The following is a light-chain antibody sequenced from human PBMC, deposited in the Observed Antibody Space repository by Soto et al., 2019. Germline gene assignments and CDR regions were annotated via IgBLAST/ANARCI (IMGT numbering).Light chain of an antibody. CDR1: QNIFTW. J-gene: IGKJ2*01. CDR2: KSS. CDR3: QQYSSYYT. V-gene: IGKV1-5*03. Sequence: DILMTQSPSTLSASIGDRVTITCRASQNIFTWLAWYQKKPGKAPTLLIYKSSNLQSGVPSRFSGSGSGTEFTLTIASLQPEDFATYYCQQYSSYYTFGQGTKLEIK.